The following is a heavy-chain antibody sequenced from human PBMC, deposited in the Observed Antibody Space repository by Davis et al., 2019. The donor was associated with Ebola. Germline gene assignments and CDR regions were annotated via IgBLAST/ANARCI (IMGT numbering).Heavy chain of an antibody. J-gene: IGHJ5*02. CDR2: ISYDGSNK. Sequence: PGGSLRLSCAASGFTFSSYAMHWVRQAPGKGLEWVAVISYDGSNKYYADSVKGRFTISRDNSKNMLYLQMNSLRAEDTAVYYCARDRVAVAGRNWFDPWGQGTLVTVSS. V-gene: IGHV3-30-3*01. D-gene: IGHD6-19*01. CDR1: GFTFSSYA. CDR3: ARDRVAVAGRNWFDP.